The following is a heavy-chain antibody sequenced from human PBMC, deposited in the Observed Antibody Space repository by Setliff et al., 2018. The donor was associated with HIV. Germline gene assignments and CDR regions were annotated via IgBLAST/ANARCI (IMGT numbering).Heavy chain of an antibody. J-gene: IGHJ4*02. CDR3: ARGGGLKPFGYQLDY. Sequence: ASVKVSCKASGYTFSRFGITWVRQAPGQGLEWMGWISVYNGNRDYALNFQGRVTLTTDTSASTAYMELTSLRSDDTAVYYCARGGGLKPFGYQLDYWGQGTRVTVS. V-gene: IGHV1-18*01. CDR1: GYTFSRFG. D-gene: IGHD2-2*01. CDR2: ISVYNGNR.